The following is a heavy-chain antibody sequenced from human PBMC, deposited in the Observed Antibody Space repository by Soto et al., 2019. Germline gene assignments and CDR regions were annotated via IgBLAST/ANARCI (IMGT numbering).Heavy chain of an antibody. D-gene: IGHD3-22*01. CDR2: IYYSGNT. CDR3: ATAPAPYYYDSSGYYFRR. J-gene: IGHJ1*01. V-gene: IGHV4-61*01. CDR1: GGSISSPNFY. Sequence: PSETLSLTCTVSGGSISSPNFYCSWIRQHPGKGLEWIGYIYYSGNTNYNPSLKSRVTISVDTSKNQFSLKLSSVTAADTAVYYCATAPAPYYYDSSGYYFRRWGQGTLVTVSS.